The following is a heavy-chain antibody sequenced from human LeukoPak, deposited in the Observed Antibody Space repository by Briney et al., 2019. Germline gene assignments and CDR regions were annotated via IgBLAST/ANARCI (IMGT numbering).Heavy chain of an antibody. D-gene: IGHD3-22*01. V-gene: IGHV3-21*01. Sequence: GGSLRLSCAASGFTFSSYSMNWVRQSPGKGLEWVSSITSSSSYIYYADSVKGRFTISRDNAKNSLYLQMNSLRAEDTAVYYCARERLVVVSFDYWGQGTLVTVSS. CDR1: GFTFSSYS. J-gene: IGHJ4*02. CDR3: ARERLVVVSFDY. CDR2: ITSSSSYI.